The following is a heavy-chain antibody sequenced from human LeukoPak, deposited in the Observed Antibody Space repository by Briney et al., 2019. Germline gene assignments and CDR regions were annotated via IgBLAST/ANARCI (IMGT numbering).Heavy chain of an antibody. J-gene: IGHJ6*02. CDR1: GFTFDDYA. CDR2: ISWNSGSI. D-gene: IGHD4/OR15-4a*01. Sequence: SGGSLRLSCAASGFTFDDYAMHWVRQAPGKGLEWVSGISWNSGSIGYADSVKGRFTISRDNAKNSLYLQMNSLRAEDTALYYCAEDCMVARTLSYGMDVWGQGTTVTVSS. V-gene: IGHV3-9*01. CDR3: AEDCMVARTLSYGMDV.